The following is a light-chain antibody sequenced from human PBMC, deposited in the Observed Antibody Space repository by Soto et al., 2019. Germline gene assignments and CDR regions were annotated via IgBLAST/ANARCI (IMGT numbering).Light chain of an antibody. CDR1: SSDVGGYNY. V-gene: IGLV2-14*01. CDR2: EVS. Sequence: QSALTQPASVSGSPGQSITIYCTGTSSDVGGYNYVSWYQQHPDKAPKLMIYEVSNRPSGVSNRFSGSKSGNTASLTISGLQAEDEADYYCSSYTSSTTLVVFGTGTKLTVL. J-gene: IGLJ1*01. CDR3: SSYTSSTTLVV.